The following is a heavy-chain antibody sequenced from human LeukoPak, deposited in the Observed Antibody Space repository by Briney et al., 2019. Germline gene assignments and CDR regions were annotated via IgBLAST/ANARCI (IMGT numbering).Heavy chain of an antibody. CDR1: GFTFSTYA. CDR3: AKVQAIGVVITTPYDY. Sequence: GGSLRLSCAASGFTFSTYAMSWVRQAPGKGPEWVSGISGSGDTTYCADSVKGRFTISRDNSKNTLHLQMNSLRVEDTAVYYCAKVQAIGVVITTPYDYWGQGTLVTVSS. D-gene: IGHD3-22*01. CDR2: ISGSGDTT. V-gene: IGHV3-23*01. J-gene: IGHJ4*02.